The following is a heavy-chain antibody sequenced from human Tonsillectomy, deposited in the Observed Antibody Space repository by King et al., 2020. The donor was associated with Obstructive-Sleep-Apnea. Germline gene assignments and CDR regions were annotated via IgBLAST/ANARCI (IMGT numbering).Heavy chain of an antibody. CDR1: GGSIGSSTSF. V-gene: IGHV4-39*01. D-gene: IGHD2-15*01. CDR2: FFYGGNT. Sequence: QLQESGPGLVKPSETLSLTCTVSGGSIGSSTSFWAWIRQPPEKGLDWIGGFFYGGNTFYNPSLESRLSVSIDTSKNQFSLNLSSVTAADTAWYYCARREYCSDVNCFKDFDNWGQGTLVTVSS. J-gene: IGHJ4*02. CDR3: ARREYCSDVNCFKDFDN.